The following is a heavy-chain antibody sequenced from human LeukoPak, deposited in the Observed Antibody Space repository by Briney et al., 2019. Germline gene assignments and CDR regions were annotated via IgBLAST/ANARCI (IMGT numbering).Heavy chain of an antibody. V-gene: IGHV1-69*04. CDR2: IIPILGIA. J-gene: IGHJ6*02. Sequence: GASVKVSCKASGGTFSSYAISWVRQAPGQGLELMGMIIPILGIANYAQKFQGRVTITADKSTSTAYMELSSLRSEDTDVYYCARDQYDILTGYYNSYYYYGMDVWGQGTTVTVSS. CDR3: ARDQYDILTGYYNSYYYYGMDV. D-gene: IGHD3-9*01. CDR1: GGTFSSYA.